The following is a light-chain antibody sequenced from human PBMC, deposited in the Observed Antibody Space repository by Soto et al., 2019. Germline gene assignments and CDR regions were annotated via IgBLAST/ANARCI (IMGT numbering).Light chain of an antibody. CDR1: SSNIGSNS. CDR2: INN. J-gene: IGLJ3*02. V-gene: IGLV1-47*02. CDR3: ASWDDRVSGWV. Sequence: QAVVTQPPSASGTPGQRVTISCSGSSSNIGSNSVYWYQQLPGTAPKLLIYINNQRPSAVPDRFSGSKSGTSASLALSGLRSEDEADYYCASWDDRVSGWVFGGGTKLTVL.